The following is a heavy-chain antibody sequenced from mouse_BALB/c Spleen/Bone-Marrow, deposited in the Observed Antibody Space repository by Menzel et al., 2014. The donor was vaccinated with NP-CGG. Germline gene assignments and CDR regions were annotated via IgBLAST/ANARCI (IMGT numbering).Heavy chain of an antibody. CDR3: VRGNYGNYVDYFDF. Sequence: EVMLVESGGGLVQPGGSLKLSCAASGFTFSSYGMSWVRQTPDKRLELVATINSNGGSTYYLDSVKGRFTISRDTAKNTLYLQMSSLKSEETAMYYCVRGNYGNYVDYFDFWGQGTTLTVSS. CDR1: GFTFSSYG. J-gene: IGHJ2*01. D-gene: IGHD2-1*01. V-gene: IGHV5-6-3*01. CDR2: INSNGGST.